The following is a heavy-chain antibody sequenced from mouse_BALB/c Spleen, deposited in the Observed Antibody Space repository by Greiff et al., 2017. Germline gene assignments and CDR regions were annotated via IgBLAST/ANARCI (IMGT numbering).Heavy chain of an antibody. CDR2: IWAGGST. CDR1: GFSLTSYG. Sequence: VMLVESGPGLVAPSQSLSITCTVSGFSLTSYGVHWVRQPPGKGLEWLGVIWAGGSTNYNSALMSRLSISKDNSKSQVFLKMNSLQTDDTAMYYCARAYRYDYYAMDYWGQGTSVTVSS. J-gene: IGHJ4*01. CDR3: ARAYRYDYYAMDY. V-gene: IGHV2-9*02. D-gene: IGHD2-14*01.